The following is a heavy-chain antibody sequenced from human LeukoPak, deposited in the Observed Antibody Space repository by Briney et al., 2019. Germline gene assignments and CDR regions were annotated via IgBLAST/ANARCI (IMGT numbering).Heavy chain of an antibody. D-gene: IGHD5-12*01. CDR2: IGISSGNT. Sequence: PGGSLRLSCAASGFNFIDYSMNWVRQAPGKGLEWISYIGISSGNTKYADSVKGRFTISRDKARNSLYLQMISLRVEDTAMYYCARDHRYAFDNWGHGTLVTVSS. V-gene: IGHV3-48*01. CDR1: GFNFIDYS. CDR3: ARDHRYAFDN. J-gene: IGHJ4*01.